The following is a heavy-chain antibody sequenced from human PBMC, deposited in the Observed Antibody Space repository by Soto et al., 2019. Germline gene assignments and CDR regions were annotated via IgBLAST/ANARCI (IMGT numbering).Heavy chain of an antibody. J-gene: IGHJ4*02. CDR3: TKERGPLLWRIDS. CDR1: AYSIGSAYY. Sequence: SETLSLTCTLSAYSIGSAYYWGWIRRPPGKGLEWIGNVYHSGGTYYNPSLKSRVTISMDTSKNQFSLNLTSVTAADTAVYYCTKERGPLLWRIDSWGQGTLVTVSS. D-gene: IGHD3-10*01. V-gene: IGHV4-38-2*02. CDR2: VYHSGGT.